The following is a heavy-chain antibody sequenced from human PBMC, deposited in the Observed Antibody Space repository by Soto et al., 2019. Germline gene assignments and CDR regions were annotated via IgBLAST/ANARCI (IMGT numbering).Heavy chain of an antibody. CDR3: ARDKDRPQLGGNYYYIMDV. Sequence: QVQVVQSGAEVKKPGSSVKVSCKASGGSFSTAAISWVRQAPGQGLEWMGGIVPIFRTADYAQTFQGRVTITADESTSTAYLELRSLRSEDTAVYYCARDKDRPQLGGNYYYIMDVWGQGTTVTVSS. CDR1: GGSFSTAA. J-gene: IGHJ6*02. D-gene: IGHD3-3*02. V-gene: IGHV1-69*12. CDR2: IVPIFRTA.